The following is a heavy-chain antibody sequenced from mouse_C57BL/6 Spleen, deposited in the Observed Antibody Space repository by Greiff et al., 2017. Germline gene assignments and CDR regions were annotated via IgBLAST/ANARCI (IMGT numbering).Heavy chain of an antibody. CDR1: GYTFTDYE. D-gene: IGHD1-1*01. Sequence: VQLQQSGAELVRPGASVTLSCKASGYTFTDYEMHWVKQTPVHGLEWIGAIDPETGGTAYNQKFKGKAILTADKSSSTAYMELRSLTSEDSAVYYCTRPALYGSSNWYFDVWGTGTTVTVSS. CDR2: IDPETGGT. CDR3: TRPALYGSSNWYFDV. V-gene: IGHV1-15*01. J-gene: IGHJ1*03.